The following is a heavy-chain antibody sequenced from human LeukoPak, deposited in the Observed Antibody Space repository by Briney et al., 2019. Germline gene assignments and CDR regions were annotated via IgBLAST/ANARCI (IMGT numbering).Heavy chain of an antibody. Sequence: GGSLRLSCAASGFTVSSNYMSWVRQAPGKGLEWVSVIYSGGSTYYADSVKGRFTISRHNSKNTLYLQMNSLRAEDTAVYYCARDRGGRGSSWYFGWFDPWGQGTLVTVSS. J-gene: IGHJ5*02. D-gene: IGHD6-13*01. V-gene: IGHV3-53*01. CDR3: ARDRGGRGSSWYFGWFDP. CDR2: IYSGGST. CDR1: GFTVSSNY.